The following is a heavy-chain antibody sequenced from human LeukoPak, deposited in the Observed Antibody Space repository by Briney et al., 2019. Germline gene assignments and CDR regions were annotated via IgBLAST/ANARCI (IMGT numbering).Heavy chain of an antibody. Sequence: GGSLRLSCAASGFTFSSSAMSWVRQAPGKGLEWVSAISNNGGYTYYADSVQGRFTISRDNSKSTLCLQMNSLRAEDTAVYYCAKQLGYCSDGRCYFPYWGQGPLVTVSS. J-gene: IGHJ4*02. CDR2: ISNNGGYT. CDR1: GFTFSSSA. CDR3: AKQLGYCSDGRCYFPY. D-gene: IGHD2-15*01. V-gene: IGHV3-23*01.